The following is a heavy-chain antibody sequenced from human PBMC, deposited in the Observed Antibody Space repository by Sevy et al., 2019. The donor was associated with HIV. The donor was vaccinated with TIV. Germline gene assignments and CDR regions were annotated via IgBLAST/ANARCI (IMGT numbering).Heavy chain of an antibody. V-gene: IGHV4-59*01. J-gene: IGHJ6*03. CDR3: ARGDYYYYYYMDA. Sequence: SETLSLTCTVSGGSIRSYYWSWIRQPPGKGLEWIGYIYYSGSTNYNPSLKSRVTISVDTSKNQLSLKLSSVTAADTAVYYGARGDYYYYYYMDAWGKGTTVTVSS. CDR2: IYYSGST. CDR1: GGSIRSYY.